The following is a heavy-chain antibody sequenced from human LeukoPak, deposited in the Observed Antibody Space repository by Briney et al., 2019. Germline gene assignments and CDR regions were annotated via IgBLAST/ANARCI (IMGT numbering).Heavy chain of an antibody. CDR2: INHSGST. CDR3: ASNLVSYYYYGMDV. V-gene: IGHV4-39*07. J-gene: IGHJ6*02. D-gene: IGHD1-20*01. CDR1: GGSISSSSYY. Sequence: SETLSLTCTVSGGSISSSSYYWGWIRQPPGKGLEWIGEINHSGSTNYNPSLKSRVTISVDTSKNQFSLKLSSVTAADTAVYYCASNLVSYYYYGMDVWGQGTTVTVSS.